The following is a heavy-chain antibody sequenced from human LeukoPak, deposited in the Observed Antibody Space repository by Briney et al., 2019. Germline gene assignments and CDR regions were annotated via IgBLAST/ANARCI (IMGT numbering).Heavy chain of an antibody. D-gene: IGHD3-16*01. CDR3: ARDRITFGGVTQINPHFDH. V-gene: IGHV1-18*01. CDR1: GYTFTSYG. CDR2: ISAYNGNT. J-gene: IGHJ4*02. Sequence: ASVKVSCKASGYTFTSYGISWARQAPGHGLEWVGWISAYNGNTNYAQKQQGRVPMTTDTSTSTAYMELRRLRSDDTAVYYCARDRITFGGVTQINPHFDHWGQGTLVTVSS.